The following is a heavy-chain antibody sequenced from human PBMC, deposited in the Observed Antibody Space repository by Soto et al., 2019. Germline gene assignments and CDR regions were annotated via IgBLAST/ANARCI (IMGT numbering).Heavy chain of an antibody. CDR2: INSDGSST. J-gene: IGHJ4*02. Sequence: EVQLVEAGGGLVQPGGSLRLSCAASGFTFSSYWMHWVRQAPGKGLVWVSRINSDGSSTSYADSVKGRFTISRDNAKNTLYLQMNSLRAEDTAVYYCARLMMIRGVIADYWGQGTLVTVSS. CDR1: GFTFSSYW. V-gene: IGHV3-74*01. CDR3: ARLMMIRGVIADY. D-gene: IGHD3-10*01.